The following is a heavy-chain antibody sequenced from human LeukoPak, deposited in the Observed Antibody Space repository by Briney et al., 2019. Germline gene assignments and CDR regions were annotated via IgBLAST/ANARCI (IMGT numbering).Heavy chain of an antibody. CDR3: ARDFYDFWSGYHDY. J-gene: IGHJ4*02. V-gene: IGHV4-59*01. D-gene: IGHD3-3*01. CDR2: IYYSGST. Sequence: PSGTLSLTCTVSGVSISSYYWSWIRQPPGKGLEWVGYIYYSGSTNYNPSLKSRVTISVDTSKNQFSLKLSSVTAADTAVYYCARDFYDFWSGYHDYWGQGTLVTVSS. CDR1: GVSISSYY.